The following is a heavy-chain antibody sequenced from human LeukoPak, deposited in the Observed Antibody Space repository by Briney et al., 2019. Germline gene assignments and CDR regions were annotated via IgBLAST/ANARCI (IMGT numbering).Heavy chain of an antibody. V-gene: IGHV3-30*18. D-gene: IGHD2-2*01. J-gene: IGHJ4*02. CDR1: GFTFGGFA. Sequence: PGQSLRLSCAASGFTFGGFAMHWVRQAPGKGLEWVALISYDGSHNYYADSVKGRFTVSRDNSKNTPYLHLNSLRAEDTGVYYCAKDSYQYASATNWGQGTLVTVSS. CDR2: ISYDGSHN. CDR3: AKDSYQYASATN.